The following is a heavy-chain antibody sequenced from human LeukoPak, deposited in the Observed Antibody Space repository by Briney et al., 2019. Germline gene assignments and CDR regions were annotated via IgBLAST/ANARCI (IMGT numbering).Heavy chain of an antibody. CDR1: GGTFSSYA. CDR2: IIPIFGTA. D-gene: IGHD2-21*02. Sequence: ASVKVSCKASGGTFSSYAISWVRQAPGQGLEWMGGIIPIFGTANYAQKFQGRVTITADKSTSTAYMELSSLRSEDTAVYYCARDKIGISSAFLDLWGQGTLVTVSS. J-gene: IGHJ4*02. CDR3: ARDKIGISSAFLDL. V-gene: IGHV1-69*06.